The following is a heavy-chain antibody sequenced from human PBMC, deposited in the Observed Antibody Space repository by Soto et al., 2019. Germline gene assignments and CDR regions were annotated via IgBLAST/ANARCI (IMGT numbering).Heavy chain of an antibody. D-gene: IGHD6-6*01. J-gene: IGHJ5*02. CDR1: GDSVSSNSAA. Sequence: LSLTCAISGDSVSSNSAAWNWIRQSPSRGLEWLGRTYYRSKWYNDYAVSVESRITINPDTSKNQFSLQLNSVTPEDTAVYYCAREPTIAAPPNWFDPWGQGTLVTVSS. V-gene: IGHV6-1*01. CDR2: TYYRSKWYN. CDR3: AREPTIAAPPNWFDP.